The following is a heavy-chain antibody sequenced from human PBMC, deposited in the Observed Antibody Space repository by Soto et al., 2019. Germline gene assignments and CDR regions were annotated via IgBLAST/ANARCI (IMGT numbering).Heavy chain of an antibody. CDR2: FNPEDGET. CDR1: GYTLTELS. V-gene: IGHV1-24*01. CDR3: ATDGGYSSSSRYNWFDP. J-gene: IGHJ5*02. Sequence: ASVKVSCKVSGYTLTELSMHWVRQAPGQGLEWMGGFNPEDGETIYAQKFQGRVTMTEDTSTDTAYVELSSLRSEDTAVYYCATDGGYSSSSRYNWFDPWGQGTLVTVSS. D-gene: IGHD6-6*01.